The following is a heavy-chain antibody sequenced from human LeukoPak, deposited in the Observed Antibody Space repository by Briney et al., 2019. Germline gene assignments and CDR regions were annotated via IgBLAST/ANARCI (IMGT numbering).Heavy chain of an antibody. CDR1: GFTFSSYG. CDR3: ARDYMDV. Sequence: GGSLRLSCAASGFTFSSYGIHWVRQAPGKGLEWVSVISYDGSNKYYVDSVKGRFTISRDNSKNTLSLQMNSLRAEDTAVYYCARDYMDVWGKGTTVTVSS. CDR2: ISYDGSNK. J-gene: IGHJ6*03. V-gene: IGHV3-30*03.